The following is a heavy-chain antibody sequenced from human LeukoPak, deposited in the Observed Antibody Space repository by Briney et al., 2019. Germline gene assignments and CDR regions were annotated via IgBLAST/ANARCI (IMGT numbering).Heavy chain of an antibody. D-gene: IGHD3-3*01. V-gene: IGHV3-30*03. Sequence: PGGSLRLSCAASGFTFSSYGMHWVRQAPGKGLEWVAVISYDGSNKYYADSVKGRFTISRDNSKNTLYLQMNSLRAEDTAVYYCARGERSGYKYYFDYWGQGTLVTVSS. CDR2: ISYDGSNK. CDR3: ARGERSGYKYYFDY. CDR1: GFTFSSYG. J-gene: IGHJ4*02.